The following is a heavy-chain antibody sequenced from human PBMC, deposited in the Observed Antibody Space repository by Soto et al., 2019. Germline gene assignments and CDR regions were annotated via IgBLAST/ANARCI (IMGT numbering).Heavy chain of an antibody. CDR2: IWYDGSNK. CDR3: ARDRGVIRRGLGADY. D-gene: IGHD3-3*01. J-gene: IGHJ4*02. CDR1: GFTFSSYG. V-gene: IGHV3-33*01. Sequence: QVQLVESGGGVVQPGRSLRLSCAASGFTFSSYGMHWVRQAPGKGLEWVAVIWYDGSNKYYADSVKGRFTISRDNSKNTLYLQMNSLRAEDTAVYYCARDRGVIRRGLGADYWGQGTLVTVSS.